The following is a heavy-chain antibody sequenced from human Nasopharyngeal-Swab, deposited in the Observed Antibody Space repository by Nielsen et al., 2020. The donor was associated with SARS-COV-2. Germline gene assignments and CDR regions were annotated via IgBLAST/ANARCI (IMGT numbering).Heavy chain of an antibody. CDR2: ISGSGGST. D-gene: IGHD6-13*01. CDR3: VKGSSSWYSDYYYMDV. CDR1: GFTFSSYA. V-gene: IGHV3-23*01. J-gene: IGHJ6*03. Sequence: GESLKISCAASGFTFSSYAMSWVRQAPGKGLEWVSAISGSGGSTYYADSVKGRFTISRDNSKNTLYLQMSSLRAEDTAVYYCVKGSSSWYSDYYYMDVWGKGTTVTVSS.